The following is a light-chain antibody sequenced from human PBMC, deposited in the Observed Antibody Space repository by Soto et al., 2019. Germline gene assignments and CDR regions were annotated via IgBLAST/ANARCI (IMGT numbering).Light chain of an antibody. CDR2: ANT. CDR3: QSFDDSLTGLI. CDR1: NSNIGANYG. J-gene: IGLJ2*01. Sequence: QSVLTQPPSVTGAPGQRVTISCTGSNSNIGANYGVHWYQQFPETAPKLLIYANTNRPSGVPDRFSGSRSGTSASLAITGLQAEDEAVYYCQSFDDSLTGLIFGGGTKVTVL. V-gene: IGLV1-40*01.